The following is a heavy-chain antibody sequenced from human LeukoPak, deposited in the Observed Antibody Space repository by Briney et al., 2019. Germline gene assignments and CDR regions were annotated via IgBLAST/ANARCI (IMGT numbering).Heavy chain of an antibody. CDR2: IYSGGST. CDR1: GFTVSSNY. Sequence: AGGSLRLSCAASGFTVSSNYMSWVRQAPGKGLEWVSVIYSGGSTYYADSVKGRFTISRDNSKNTLYLQMNSLRAEDTAVYYCARTARDGYNYYFDYWGQGTLVTVSS. J-gene: IGHJ4*02. D-gene: IGHD5-24*01. V-gene: IGHV3-53*01. CDR3: ARTARDGYNYYFDY.